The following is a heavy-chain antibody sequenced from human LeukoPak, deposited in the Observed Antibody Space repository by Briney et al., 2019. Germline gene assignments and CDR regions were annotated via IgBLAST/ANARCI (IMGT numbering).Heavy chain of an antibody. V-gene: IGHV1-8*01. J-gene: IGHJ6*02. CDR1: GYTFTSYD. D-gene: IGHD5-12*01. Sequence: ASVKVSCKASGYTFTSYDINWVRQATGQGLEWMGWMNPNSGNTGYAQKFQGRVTMTRNTSISTAYMELSSLRSEDTAVYYCARGYSGYDLGPYYYYYGMDVWGQGTTVTVSS. CDR3: ARGYSGYDLGPYYYYYGMDV. CDR2: MNPNSGNT.